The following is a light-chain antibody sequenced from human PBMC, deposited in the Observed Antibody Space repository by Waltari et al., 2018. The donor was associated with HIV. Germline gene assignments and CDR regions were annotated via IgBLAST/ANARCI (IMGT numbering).Light chain of an antibody. J-gene: IGLJ2*01. Sequence: QSALTQPRSVSGSPGQSVTISCTGTSSDVGGYNYVSWYQHHPGKAPKFMIYDVNMRPSGVPDRFSGSKSGNTASLTISGLQAEDEADYYCCSYADNYPVVFGGGTKLTVL. V-gene: IGLV2-11*01. CDR3: CSYADNYPVV. CDR2: DVN. CDR1: SSDVGGYNY.